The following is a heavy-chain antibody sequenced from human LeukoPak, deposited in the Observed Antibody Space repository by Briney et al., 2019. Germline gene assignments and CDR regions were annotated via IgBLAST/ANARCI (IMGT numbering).Heavy chain of an antibody. Sequence: TSETLSLTCSVSGGSLSSSSYYWGWIRQPPGRGLEWIGNIYETGSTNYNPSLKSRVTISVDTSKNQFSLKLSSVTAADTAVYYCARTRYYYNSRSYGAPYYFDYWGQGTLVTVSS. D-gene: IGHD3-10*01. CDR1: GGSLSSSSYY. V-gene: IGHV4-39*01. CDR3: ARTRYYYNSRSYGAPYYFDY. J-gene: IGHJ4*02. CDR2: IYETGST.